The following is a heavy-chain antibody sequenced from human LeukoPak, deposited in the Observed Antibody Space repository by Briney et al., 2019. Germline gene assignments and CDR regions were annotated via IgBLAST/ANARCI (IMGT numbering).Heavy chain of an antibody. Sequence: ASVKVSCKASGYTFTGYYMHWVRRAPGDGLEGMGWINPNSGGTNYAQKFQGRVTMTRDTSISTAYMELSRLRSDDTAVYYCAREYSSSWYDYWGQGTLVTVSS. D-gene: IGHD6-13*01. CDR1: GYTFTGYY. CDR3: AREYSSSWYDY. V-gene: IGHV1-2*02. CDR2: INPNSGGT. J-gene: IGHJ4*02.